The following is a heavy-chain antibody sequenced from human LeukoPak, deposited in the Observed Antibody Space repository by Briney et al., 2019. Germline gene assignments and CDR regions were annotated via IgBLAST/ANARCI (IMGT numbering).Heavy chain of an antibody. CDR2: INHSGST. Sequence: SETLSLTCAVYGGSFSGYYWSWIRQPPGEGLEWIGEINHSGSTNYNPSLKSRVTISVDTSKNQFSLKLSSVTAADTAVYYCARDGYLAVDYWGQGTLVTVSS. CDR3: ARDGYLAVDY. J-gene: IGHJ4*02. CDR1: GGSFSGYY. D-gene: IGHD2-2*03. V-gene: IGHV4-34*01.